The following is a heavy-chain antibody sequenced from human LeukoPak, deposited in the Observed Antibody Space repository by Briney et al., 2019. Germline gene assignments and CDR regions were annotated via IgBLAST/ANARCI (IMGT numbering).Heavy chain of an antibody. CDR1: GGSISSYY. D-gene: IGHD5-12*01. V-gene: IGHV4-59*01. Sequence: SETLSLTCTVSGGSISSYYWSWIRQPPGKGLEWIGSIYHSGSTYYNPSLKSRVTISVDTSKNQFSLKLSSVTAADTAVYYCATGRGYSGYDMLYWGQGTLVTVSS. CDR2: IYHSGST. J-gene: IGHJ4*02. CDR3: ATGRGYSGYDMLY.